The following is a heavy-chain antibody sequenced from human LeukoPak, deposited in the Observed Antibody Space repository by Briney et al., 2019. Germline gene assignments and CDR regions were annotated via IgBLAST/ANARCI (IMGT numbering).Heavy chain of an antibody. CDR1: GYTSTGYY. Sequence: GASVKVSCKASGYTSTGYYMHWVRQAPGQGLEWMGWINPNSGGTNYAQKFQGRVTMTRDTSISTAYMELSRLGSDDTAVYYCARAGSTPYYYYYMDVWGKGTTVTVSS. CDR2: INPNSGGT. J-gene: IGHJ6*03. CDR3: ARAGSTPYYYYYMDV. V-gene: IGHV1-2*02.